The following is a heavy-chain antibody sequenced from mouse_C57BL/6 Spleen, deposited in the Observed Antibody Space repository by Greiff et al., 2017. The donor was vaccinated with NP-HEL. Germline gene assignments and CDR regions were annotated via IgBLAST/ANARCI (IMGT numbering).Heavy chain of an antibody. J-gene: IGHJ2*01. CDR3: ARNWDENY. CDR1: GYTFTSYW. CDR2: IDPSDSYT. D-gene: IGHD4-1*01. Sequence: QVQLQQPGAELVKPGASVKLSCKASGYTFTSYWMQWVKQRPGQGLEWIGEIDPSDSYTNYNQKFKGKATLTVGTSSSTAYMQLSSLTSEDSAVYYCARNWDENYWGQGTTLTVSS. V-gene: IGHV1-50*01.